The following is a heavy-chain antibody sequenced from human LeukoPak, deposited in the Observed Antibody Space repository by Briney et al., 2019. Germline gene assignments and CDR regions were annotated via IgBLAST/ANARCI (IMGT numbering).Heavy chain of an antibody. CDR2: MYYSGTT. V-gene: IGHV4-39*01. CDR1: GGSISSFTTNY. CDR3: ARSVRRGFNFDS. Sequence: SETLSLTCNISGGSISSFTTNYWGWIRQPPGKGLDWIGSMYYSGTTFYNPSLESRLTISVDTSKNQFSLKLRSVTAADTAVYYCARSVRRGFNFDSWGQGTLVIVSS. J-gene: IGHJ4*02. D-gene: IGHD5-12*01.